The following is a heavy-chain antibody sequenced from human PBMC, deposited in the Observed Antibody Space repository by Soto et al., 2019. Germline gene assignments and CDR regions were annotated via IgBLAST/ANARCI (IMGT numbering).Heavy chain of an antibody. J-gene: IGHJ5*02. CDR1: GGAISSGDYD. CDR3: ARHGFLAVAGLRT. CDR2: IYYSGST. V-gene: IGHV4-30-4*01. D-gene: IGHD6-19*01. Sequence: QVQLQESGPGLVTPSQTRARTCTVTGGAISSGDYDWSWSRQPPGKCLEWIGNIYYSGSTYYNTSLKSRVTISVDTSKNQVSLKLSSVTAADTAVYYCARHGFLAVAGLRTWGPGTLVTVSS.